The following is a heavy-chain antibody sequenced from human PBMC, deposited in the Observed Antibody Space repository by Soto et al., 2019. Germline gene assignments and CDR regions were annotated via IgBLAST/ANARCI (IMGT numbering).Heavy chain of an antibody. CDR3: LKDTRRYCTAGTCVPGFDP. CDR1: GGTFGSYA. D-gene: IGHD2-8*02. CDR2: IIPIFGTA. J-gene: IGHJ5*02. Sequence: QVQLVQSGAEVKKPGSSVKVSCKASGGTFGSYAISWVRQAPGQGLEWMGGIIPIFGTANYAQKSPSRVTITAHESTSESHMEMRALRPEYTAVYYWLKDTRRYCTAGTCVPGFDPWGQGTLVTVSS. V-gene: IGHV1-69*01.